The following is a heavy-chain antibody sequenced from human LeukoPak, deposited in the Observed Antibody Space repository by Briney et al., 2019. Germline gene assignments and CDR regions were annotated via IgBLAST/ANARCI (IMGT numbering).Heavy chain of an antibody. CDR2: INPNCGGT. CDR3: ARATSYYDSSGYLPDY. CDR1: GYTFTGYS. J-gene: IGHJ4*02. D-gene: IGHD3-22*01. Sequence: ASVKVSCKASGYTFTGYSMHWVRHAPGQGLEWMGWINPNCGGTNYAQKFHGRVNMTRDTSISTAYMELSRLRSDDTAVYYCARATSYYDSSGYLPDYWGQGTMVTVSS. V-gene: IGHV1-2*02.